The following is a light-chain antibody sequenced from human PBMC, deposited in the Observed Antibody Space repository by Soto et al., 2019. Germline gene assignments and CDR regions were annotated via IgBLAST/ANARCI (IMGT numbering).Light chain of an antibody. CDR1: QSIRSW. CDR3: QQYNSYPWT. V-gene: IGKV1-5*01. Sequence: DIQMTQSPSTLSASVGDRVTITCRASQSIRSWLAWYQQKAGNAPKLLIYDASSLESGVPSRFSGSGSGTEFTLTISSLQPADFASYYCQQYNSYPWTFGQGTKVEIK. J-gene: IGKJ1*01. CDR2: DAS.